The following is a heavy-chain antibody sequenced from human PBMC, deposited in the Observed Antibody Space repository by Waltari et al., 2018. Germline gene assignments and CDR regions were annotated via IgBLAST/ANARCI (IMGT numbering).Heavy chain of an antibody. CDR1: GFTFSRYW. D-gene: IGHD6-13*01. V-gene: IGHV3-74*01. CDR3: ARMARKTYSSPVAGRDYYYGMDV. Sequence: EEQLVESGGGLIQPGESLRVSCAVSGFTFSRYWMNWVRQGPGKVLVWVERINSDGRDTSYADSVKGRFTISRDNAKNTVYLQMKSLRVEDTAVYYCARMARKTYSSPVAGRDYYYGMDVWGLGTTVTVSS. J-gene: IGHJ6*02. CDR2: INSDGRDT.